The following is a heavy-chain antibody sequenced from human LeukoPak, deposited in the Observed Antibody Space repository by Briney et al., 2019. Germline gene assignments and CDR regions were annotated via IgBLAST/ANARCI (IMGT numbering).Heavy chain of an antibody. CDR2: IWHDGTNK. CDR1: GIPFSSYD. J-gene: IGHJ4*02. CDR3: ARVYLERLTAGYFDH. D-gene: IGHD2-8*01. Sequence: PGGSLRLSCGVSGIPFSSYDMHWVRQAPGKGLEWLAVIWHDGTNKFYEASVKGRFTISRDNSKNTLYLQMNSLRDEDSAAYYCARVYLERLTAGYFDHWGQGTWVTVSP. V-gene: IGHV3-33*01.